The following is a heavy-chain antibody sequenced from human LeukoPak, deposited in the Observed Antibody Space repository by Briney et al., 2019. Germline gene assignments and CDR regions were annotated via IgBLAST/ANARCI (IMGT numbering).Heavy chain of an antibody. J-gene: IGHJ4*02. CDR3: ARRIAVAGSPVYYFDY. CDR2: INPISGVT. D-gene: IGHD6-19*01. V-gene: IGHV1-2*02. CDR1: AYILSGYY. Sequence: ASVNVSCKASAYILSGYYMHWVRHAPGPGLERMGWINPISGVTNYAQKLQGRVTMTWDTSINTTFMGLSRLRSDDTAVYYCARRIAVAGSPVYYFDYWGQGALVTVSS.